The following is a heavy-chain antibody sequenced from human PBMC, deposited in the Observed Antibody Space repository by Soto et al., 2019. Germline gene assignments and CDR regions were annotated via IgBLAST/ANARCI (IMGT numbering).Heavy chain of an antibody. Sequence: SLWLTCAVCGGCISSSCYSWSGIRQPPGKGLEWIGSIYRSGSTSYNPSLKSRVTISVDRSKNQFSLKLSSVTAADTAVYYCARARDCTNGACLFDYWGQGTLVTVYS. CDR1: GGCISSSCYS. V-gene: IGHV4-30-2*01. D-gene: IGHD2-8*01. CDR3: ARARDCTNGACLFDY. J-gene: IGHJ4*02. CDR2: IYRSGST.